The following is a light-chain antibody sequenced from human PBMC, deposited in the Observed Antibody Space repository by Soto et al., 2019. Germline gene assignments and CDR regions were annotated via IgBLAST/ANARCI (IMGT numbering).Light chain of an antibody. J-gene: IGLJ1*01. CDR2: DIN. CDR1: SSDLGAYNS. Sequence: QSVLTQPRSVSGSPGQSVTISCTGTSSDLGAYNSVSWHQQHPGRAPKLMIYDINKRPSRVADRFSGSKSGNTASLTISGLQAEDEADYYCCSYAGNSYVFGTGTKVTVL. CDR3: CSYAGNSYV. V-gene: IGLV2-11*01.